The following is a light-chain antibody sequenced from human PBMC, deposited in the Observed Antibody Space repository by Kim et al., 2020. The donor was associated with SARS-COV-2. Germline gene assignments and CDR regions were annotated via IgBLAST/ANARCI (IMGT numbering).Light chain of an antibody. CDR1: SSDVGGYNY. Sequence: QSALTQPASVSGSPGQPITISCTGTSSDVGGYNYVAWYQQYPGKAPKLMIYDVYKRPSGFSDRFSGSKSGNTASLAISGLQTEDGADYCCSSYTSSSTLAFGGGTKLTVL. CDR3: SSYTSSSTLA. J-gene: IGLJ3*02. V-gene: IGLV2-14*03. CDR2: DVY.